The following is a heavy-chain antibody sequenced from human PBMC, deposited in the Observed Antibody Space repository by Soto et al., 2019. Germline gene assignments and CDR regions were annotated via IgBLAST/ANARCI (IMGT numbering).Heavy chain of an antibody. D-gene: IGHD6-13*01. CDR2: ISGSGVST. V-gene: IGHV3-23*01. CDR3: AKDKFKLAPHYFDY. CDR1: EFTFSSDA. Sequence: EVQLLASGGGLVQPGGSLRLSCAASEFTFSSDAMNWVRQAPGKGLEWVSAISGSGVSTTYADSVTGRFTISRDKSKNTLYMQKNSLTAEESSVYYCAKDKFKLAPHYFDYWGQGTLVTVSS. J-gene: IGHJ4*02.